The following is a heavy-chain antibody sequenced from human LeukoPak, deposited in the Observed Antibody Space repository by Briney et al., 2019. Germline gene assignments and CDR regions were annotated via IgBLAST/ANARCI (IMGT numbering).Heavy chain of an antibody. CDR3: ARLFGGVTTFDY. D-gene: IGHD4-17*01. Sequence: GGSLRLSCSASGFTFSAYWMSWIRQGPGKGLEWVASINPDGGDKFYVDSVKGRFTFSRDNTWNSLFLDLSSLRADDTAMYFCARLFGGVTTFDYWGQGALVTVSS. J-gene: IGHJ4*02. CDR1: GFTFSAYW. V-gene: IGHV3-7*01. CDR2: INPDGGDK.